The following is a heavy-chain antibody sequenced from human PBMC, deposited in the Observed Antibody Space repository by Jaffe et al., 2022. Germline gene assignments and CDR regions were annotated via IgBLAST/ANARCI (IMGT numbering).Heavy chain of an antibody. CDR1: GFTFSNAW. CDR2: IKSKTDGGTT. J-gene: IGHJ3*02. Sequence: EVQLVESGGGLVKPGGSLRLSCAASGFTFSNAWMSWVRQAPGKGLEWVGRIKSKTDGGTTDYAAPVKGRFTISRDDSKNTLYLQMNSLKTEDTAVYYCTTAAGYSSSWYTTDAFDIWGQGTMVTVSS. V-gene: IGHV3-15*01. CDR3: TTAAGYSSSWYTTDAFDI. D-gene: IGHD6-13*01.